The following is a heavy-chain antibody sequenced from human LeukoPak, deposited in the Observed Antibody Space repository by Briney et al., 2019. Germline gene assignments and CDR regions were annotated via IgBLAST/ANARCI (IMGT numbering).Heavy chain of an antibody. J-gene: IGHJ4*02. CDR1: GFSFSTSW. CDR3: ARDLYYDSSGYYIY. Sequence: GGSLRLSCAASGFSFSTSWMHWVRQAPGKRLVWVSRINRDGRETNYADSVKGRFTISRDNAKNSLYLQMNSLRAEDTAVYYCARDLYYDSSGYYIYWGQGTLVTVSS. V-gene: IGHV3-74*01. CDR2: INRDGRET. D-gene: IGHD3-22*01.